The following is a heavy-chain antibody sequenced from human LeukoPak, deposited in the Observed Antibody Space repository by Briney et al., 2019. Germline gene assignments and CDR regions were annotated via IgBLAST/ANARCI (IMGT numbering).Heavy chain of an antibody. Sequence: ASVKVSCKASGYTFTAYYLFWVRQAPGQGLEWVGWINANSGATKYAQHFQGRVTMTRDTSISTAYMELSRLRSDDTAVYYCARVVGINGMDVWGQGTTVTVSS. D-gene: IGHD2-21*01. CDR3: ARVVGINGMDV. J-gene: IGHJ6*02. CDR2: INANSGAT. V-gene: IGHV1-2*02. CDR1: GYTFTAYY.